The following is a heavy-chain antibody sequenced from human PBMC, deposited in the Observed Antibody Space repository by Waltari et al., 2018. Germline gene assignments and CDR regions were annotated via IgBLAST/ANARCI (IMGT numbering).Heavy chain of an antibody. CDR1: GYSISSGYY. V-gene: IGHV4-38-2*01. CDR3: ARAVYGDYVPYYYYGMDV. D-gene: IGHD4-17*01. J-gene: IGHJ6*02. CDR2: IYHSGST. Sequence: QVQLRESGPGLVKPSETLSLTCAVSGYSISSGYYWGWIRQPPGRGLEWIGSIYHSGSTYYNPSLKSRVTISVDTSKNQFSLKRSSVTAADTAVYYCARAVYGDYVPYYYYGMDVWGQGTTVTVSS.